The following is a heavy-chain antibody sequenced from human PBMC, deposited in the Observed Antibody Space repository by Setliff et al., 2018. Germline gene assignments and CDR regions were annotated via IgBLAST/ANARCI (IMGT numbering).Heavy chain of an antibody. V-gene: IGHV1-2*02. J-gene: IGHJ5*02. CDR1: GFTLSEYY. CDR3: VRCGGVRGVLYNWFDP. Sequence: ASVKVSCKASGFTLSEYYMHWVRQAPGQGLEWMGSINAKSGGTNYAQKFRGRIIITRDTSIATVYLELSGLQSDGTAIYFCVRCGGVRGVLYNWFDPWGQGTLVTVSS. CDR2: INAKSGGT. D-gene: IGHD3-10*01.